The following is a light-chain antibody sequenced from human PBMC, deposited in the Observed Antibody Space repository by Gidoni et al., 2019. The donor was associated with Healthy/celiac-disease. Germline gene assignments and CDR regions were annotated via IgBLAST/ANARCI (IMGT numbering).Light chain of an antibody. CDR1: QSLLHSNAYNY. Sequence: MMMTQSPLSLPVTPVEPASIACTSSQSLLHSNAYNYLDWYLQKPGQSPQLLIYLGSNRASGVPDRFSGSGSGTDFTLKISRVEAEDVGVYYCMQALQTPRTFGQXTKVEIK. V-gene: IGKV2-28*01. J-gene: IGKJ1*01. CDR2: LGS. CDR3: MQALQTPRT.